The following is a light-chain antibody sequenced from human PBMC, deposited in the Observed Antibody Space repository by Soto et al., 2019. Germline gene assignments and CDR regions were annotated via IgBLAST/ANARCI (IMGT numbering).Light chain of an antibody. J-gene: IGKJ1*01. CDR1: QTILTY. V-gene: IGKV1-39*01. CDR3: QQSFGTTWR. Sequence: DIQITQSQTSLSASVGDTVTITCRASQTILTYLNWYQQKPGKAPKLLIYAASSLQSGVPSRFSGGGSATDFTLTISSLQPEDFATYYCQQSFGTTWRFGQGTKVDIK. CDR2: AAS.